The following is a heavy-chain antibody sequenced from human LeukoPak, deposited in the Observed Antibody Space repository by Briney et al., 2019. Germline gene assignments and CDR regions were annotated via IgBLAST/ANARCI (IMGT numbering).Heavy chain of an antibody. D-gene: IGHD3-3*01. CDR3: AKDRTRQAY. J-gene: IGHJ4*02. CDR1: GFTFSNYW. V-gene: IGHV3-7*03. Sequence: GGSLRLSCAASGFTFSNYWMSWVRQTPGRGLEWVANIKEDGSDKYYVDSLKGRFTISRDNAKNSLYLQMNSLRAEDTAVYYWAKDRTRQAYWGQGTLVTVSS. CDR2: IKEDGSDK.